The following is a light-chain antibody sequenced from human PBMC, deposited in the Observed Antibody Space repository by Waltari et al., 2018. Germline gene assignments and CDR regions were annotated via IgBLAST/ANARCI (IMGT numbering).Light chain of an antibody. CDR1: QGISTW. V-gene: IGKV1-12*01. CDR3: QQGSSFPPT. J-gene: IGKJ1*01. CDR2: AAS. Sequence: DIQMTQSPSSVSASVGDRVTITCRASQGISTWLAWYQQKTGKAPKLLIYAASTLQSGVPSRFSGSGSGTEFTLTIGGLQPEDFATYFCQQGSSFPPTFGHGTRVDI.